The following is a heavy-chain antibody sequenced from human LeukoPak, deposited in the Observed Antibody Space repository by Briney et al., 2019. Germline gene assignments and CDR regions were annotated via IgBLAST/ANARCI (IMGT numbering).Heavy chain of an antibody. Sequence: SETLSLTCAVYGGSFSGYYWSWIRQPPGKGLEWIGEINHSGSTNYNPSLKSRVTISVDTSKNQFSLKLSSVTAAGTAVYYCARADSSGYYYFDYWGQGTLVTVSS. J-gene: IGHJ4*02. D-gene: IGHD3-22*01. CDR3: ARADSSGYYYFDY. CDR1: GGSFSGYY. CDR2: INHSGST. V-gene: IGHV4-34*01.